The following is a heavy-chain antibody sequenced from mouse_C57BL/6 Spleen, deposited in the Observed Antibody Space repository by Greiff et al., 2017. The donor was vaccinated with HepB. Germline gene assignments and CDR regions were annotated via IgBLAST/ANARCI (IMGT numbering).Heavy chain of an antibody. CDR1: GFTFSDAW. CDR3: TGQPFNCLFAY. D-gene: IGHD4-1*01. J-gene: IGHJ3*01. CDR2: IRNKANNHAT. Sequence: VQLKQSGGGLVQPGGSMKLSCAASGFTFSDAWMDWVRQSPEKGLEWVAEIRNKANNHATYYAESVKGRFTISRDDSKSSVYLHMNSLRAEDTGIYYCTGQPFNCLFAYWGQGTLVTVSA. V-gene: IGHV6-6*01.